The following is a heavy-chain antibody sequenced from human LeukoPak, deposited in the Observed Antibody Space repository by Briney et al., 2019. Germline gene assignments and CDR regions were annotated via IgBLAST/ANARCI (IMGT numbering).Heavy chain of an antibody. CDR3: AGQHYARFDP. V-gene: IGHV3-7*01. CDR2: IQPDGSEQ. J-gene: IGHJ5*02. CDR1: GSTFSSIW. Sequence: GGPLRLSCVASGSTFSSIWMSWVRQAPGKGLEWVGNIQPDGSEQYPVDSVKGRFTISRDNARNSLYLQMNSLRVEDTAVYYCAGQHYARFDPWGQGTLVTVSS. D-gene: IGHD3-16*01.